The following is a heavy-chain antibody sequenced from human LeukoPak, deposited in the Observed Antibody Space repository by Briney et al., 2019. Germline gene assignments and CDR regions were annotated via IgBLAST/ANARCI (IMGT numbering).Heavy chain of an antibody. CDR2: IYPGDSDT. Sequence: GESLKISCKGSGYNFTNYWIGWVRQMPGKGLEWMGIIYPGDSDTTYSPSFQGQVTISADKSISTAYLQWSSLKASDTAMYYCARMGSSFRGGLDYWGQGTLVTVSS. CDR3: ARMGSSFRGGLDY. J-gene: IGHJ4*02. V-gene: IGHV5-51*01. CDR1: GYNFTNYW. D-gene: IGHD3-16*01.